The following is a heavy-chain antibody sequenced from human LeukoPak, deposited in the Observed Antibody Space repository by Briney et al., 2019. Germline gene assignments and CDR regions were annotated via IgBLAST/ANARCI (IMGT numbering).Heavy chain of an antibody. CDR1: GFSAFPFSDGW. J-gene: IGHJ3*02. Sequence: PGGSLRLSCAGSGFSAFPFSDGWMAWVRQAPGKGLEWVGRIRSKTDGGTTDYAAPVKGRFTISRDDSKNTLYLQMNSLKTEDTAVYYCTTLLTVDDAFDIWGQGTMVTVSS. D-gene: IGHD2-15*01. V-gene: IGHV3-15*01. CDR3: TTLLTVDDAFDI. CDR2: IRSKTDGGTT.